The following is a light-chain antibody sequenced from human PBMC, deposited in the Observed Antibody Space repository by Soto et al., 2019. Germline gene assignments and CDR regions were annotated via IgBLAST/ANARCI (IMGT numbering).Light chain of an antibody. V-gene: IGKV3-11*01. CDR2: DAS. CDR3: QQRSNWPLIT. Sequence: EIVLTQSPSTLSLSPGERATLSYRASQSVRSYLAWYQQKPGQAPRLLIYDASNRATGIPARFSGSGSGTDFTLTISSLEPEDFAFYYCQQRSNWPLITFGQGTRLEIK. J-gene: IGKJ5*01. CDR1: QSVRSY.